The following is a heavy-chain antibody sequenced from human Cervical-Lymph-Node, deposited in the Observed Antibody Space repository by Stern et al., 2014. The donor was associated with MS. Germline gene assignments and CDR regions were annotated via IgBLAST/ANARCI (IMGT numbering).Heavy chain of an antibody. Sequence: QVQLVQSGAEAKKPGSSVKGSCTAPGAIFSGHAVRWGRQAPGQGLAWRGGIISVFRTANYAPKLRGRVTVPSDESTSTVYMELSSLRSEDTAVYYCARRDRLYNYGMDVWGQGTTVTVSS. V-gene: IGHV1-69*01. CDR1: GAIFSGHA. D-gene: IGHD2-15*01. CDR3: ARRDRLYNYGMDV. CDR2: IISVFRTA. J-gene: IGHJ6*02.